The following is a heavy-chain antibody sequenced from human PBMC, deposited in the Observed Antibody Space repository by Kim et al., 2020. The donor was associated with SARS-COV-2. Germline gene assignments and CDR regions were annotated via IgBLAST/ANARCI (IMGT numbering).Heavy chain of an antibody. CDR1: GFTFSSYS. J-gene: IGHJ4*02. D-gene: IGHD3-22*01. Sequence: GGSLRLSCAASGFTFSSYSMNWVRQAPGKGLEWVSSISSSSSYIYYADSVTGRFTISRDNAKNSLYLQMNSQRPEDTAVDYCASGTGTVIPFDYWGQGTLVTVSS. CDR2: ISSSSSYI. CDR3: ASGTGTVIPFDY. V-gene: IGHV3-21*01.